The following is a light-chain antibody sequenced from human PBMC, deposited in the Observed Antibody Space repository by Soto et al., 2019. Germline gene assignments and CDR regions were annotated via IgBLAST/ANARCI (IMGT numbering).Light chain of an antibody. CDR2: DVS. CDR3: SSYSSSSTLV. V-gene: IGLV2-14*03. CDR1: SSDVGDYNY. J-gene: IGLJ3*02. Sequence: QSALTQPASVSGSPGQSITISCTGTSSDVGDYNYVSWYQQHPGRAPKLIIYDVSNRPSGVSNRFSGSKSGSTASLTISGLQAEDEADYYCSSYSSSSTLVFGGGTKLTVL.